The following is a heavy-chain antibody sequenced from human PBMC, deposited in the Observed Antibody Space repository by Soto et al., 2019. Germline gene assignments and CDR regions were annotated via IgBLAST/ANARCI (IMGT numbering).Heavy chain of an antibody. CDR1: GVTIRGYY. D-gene: IGHD6-13*01. J-gene: IGHJ4*02. Sequence: SEPLSLTCNVSGVTIRGYYWKGIRQPPGKTLEWVGSIYYTGGTNYNPSLKSRVTISVDTSKNHFSLKFNSLTAADTAVYYCASGTLSTIAAPDSWGQGTLVTVSS. V-gene: IGHV4-59*01. CDR3: ASGTLSTIAAPDS. CDR2: IYYTGGT.